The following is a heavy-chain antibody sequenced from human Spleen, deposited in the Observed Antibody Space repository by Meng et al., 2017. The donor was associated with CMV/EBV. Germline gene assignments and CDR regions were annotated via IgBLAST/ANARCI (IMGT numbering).Heavy chain of an antibody. Sequence: QGQLKHVGTGLLKPPETLSLTGAVYGGSFSGYYWSWIRQPPGKGLEWIGEINHSGSTNYNPSLKSRVTISVDTSKNQFSLKLSSVTAADTAVYYCATGTTGFISYWGQGTLVTVSS. J-gene: IGHJ4*02. D-gene: IGHD4-17*01. CDR2: INHSGST. CDR1: GGSFSGYY. CDR3: ATGTTGFISY. V-gene: IGHV4-34*01.